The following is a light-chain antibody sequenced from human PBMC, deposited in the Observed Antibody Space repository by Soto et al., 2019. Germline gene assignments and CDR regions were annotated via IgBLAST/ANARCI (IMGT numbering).Light chain of an antibody. CDR3: QQYNSYPLT. V-gene: IGKV1-5*03. J-gene: IGKJ4*01. CDR1: QSISSW. CDR2: KAS. Sequence: DIQMTQSPSTLSASVGGRVTITCRASQSISSWLAWYQRKPGKAPKLVIYKASSLESGVPSRFSGSGSGTEFTLTISSLQPDDFATYYCQQYNSYPLTFGGG.